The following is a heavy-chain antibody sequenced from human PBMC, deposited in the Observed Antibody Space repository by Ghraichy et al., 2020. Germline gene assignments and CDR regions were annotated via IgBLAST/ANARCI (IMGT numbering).Heavy chain of an antibody. Sequence: ESLNISCTVSGDSVSSNRYYWSWIRQPPGKGLEWIAYIYYTGDNDYNSPLRSRVTISLDTSKNQFSLQVRSVTAADTAVYYCARDEEWRGYFDLWGRGTLVTVSS. CDR3: ARDEEWRGYFDL. V-gene: IGHV4-61*01. CDR2: IYYTGDN. J-gene: IGHJ2*01. D-gene: IGHD3-3*01. CDR1: GDSVSSNRYY.